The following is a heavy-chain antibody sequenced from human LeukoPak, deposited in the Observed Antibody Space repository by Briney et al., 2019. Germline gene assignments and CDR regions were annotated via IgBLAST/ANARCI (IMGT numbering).Heavy chain of an antibody. D-gene: IGHD3-22*01. Sequence: GGSLRLSCAASGFTFSSYAIHWVRQAPGKGLEWVAVISYDGSNKYYADSVKGRFTISRDNSKNTLYLQMNSLGAEDTAVYYCARGIRNYYDSSGYYYGLFDYWGQGTLVTVSS. J-gene: IGHJ4*02. CDR3: ARGIRNYYDSSGYYYGLFDY. CDR1: GFTFSSYA. CDR2: ISYDGSNK. V-gene: IGHV3-30-3*01.